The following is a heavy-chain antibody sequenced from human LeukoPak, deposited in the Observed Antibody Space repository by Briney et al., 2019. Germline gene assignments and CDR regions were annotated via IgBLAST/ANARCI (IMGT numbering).Heavy chain of an antibody. Sequence: PSETLSLTCAVYGGSFSGYYWSWIRQPPGKGLEWVGGINHSGSTNYNPSLKSRVTISVDTSKNQISLKLSSVTAADTAVYYCARPTYCSSTSCYKYFQHWGQGTLVTVSS. CDR3: ARPTYCSSTSCYKYFQH. D-gene: IGHD2-2*02. CDR1: GGSFSGYY. J-gene: IGHJ1*01. CDR2: INHSGST. V-gene: IGHV4-34*01.